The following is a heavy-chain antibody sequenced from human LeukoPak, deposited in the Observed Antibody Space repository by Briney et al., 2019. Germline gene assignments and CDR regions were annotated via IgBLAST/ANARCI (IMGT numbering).Heavy chain of an antibody. V-gene: IGHV3-9*01. CDR3: AKVRGTYSSGFYFDS. D-gene: IGHD6-19*01. J-gene: IGHJ4*02. CDR1: GFKFDAYA. CDR2: ISWNGGFM. Sequence: GGSLRLSCAASGFKFDAYAIHWVRQPPGKGLEWVSIISWNGGFMDYADSVKGRSTISRDNVQNSVYLDMNSLRPEDTAFYFCAKVRGTYSSGFYFDSWGQGTLVTVSS.